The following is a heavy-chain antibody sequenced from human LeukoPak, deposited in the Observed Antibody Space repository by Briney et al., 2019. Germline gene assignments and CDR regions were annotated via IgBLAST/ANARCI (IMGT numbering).Heavy chain of an antibody. V-gene: IGHV4-34*01. CDR3: AENIAARLDY. J-gene: IGHJ4*02. D-gene: IGHD6-6*01. CDR2: IDHSGST. Sequence: SETLSLTCAVYGGSFSGYYWSWIRQPPGKGLEWIGEIDHSGSTNYNLSLKSRVTISVDTSKNQFSLKLSSVTAADTAVYYCAENIAARLDYWGQGTLVTVSS. CDR1: GGSFSGYY.